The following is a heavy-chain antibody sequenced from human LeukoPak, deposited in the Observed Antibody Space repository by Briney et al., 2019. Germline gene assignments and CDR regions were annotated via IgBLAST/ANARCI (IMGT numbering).Heavy chain of an antibody. V-gene: IGHV4-31*03. CDR1: ADSLSSGGHY. J-gene: IGHJ4*02. Sequence: SETLSLTCTVSADSLSSGGHYWAWIRQFPGKGLESIGFIHHSGRSRYNPSLKDRVAISVDTSRKQFALKLSSVTAADTAMYCARGGNRFGGFYFDYWGQGIQVIVSS. D-gene: IGHD3-10*01. CDR3: ARGGNRFGGFYFDY. CDR2: IHHSGRS.